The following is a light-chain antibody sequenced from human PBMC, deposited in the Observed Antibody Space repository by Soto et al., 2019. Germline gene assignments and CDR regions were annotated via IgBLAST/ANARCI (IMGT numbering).Light chain of an antibody. CDR1: QSISSY. Sequence: DIQMTQSLSSLSASVVERITISCXASQSISSYLNWYQQKPGKAPKLLIYAASSLQSGVPSRFSGSGSGTDFTLTISSLQPEDFATYYCQQSYTTPLTFGGGTKVDIK. J-gene: IGKJ4*01. CDR2: AAS. V-gene: IGKV1-39*01. CDR3: QQSYTTPLT.